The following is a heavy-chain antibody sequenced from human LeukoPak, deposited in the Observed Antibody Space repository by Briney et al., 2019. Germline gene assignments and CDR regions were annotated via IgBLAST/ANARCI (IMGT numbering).Heavy chain of an antibody. CDR3: AAGCSSTSCYWYYYTDV. J-gene: IGHJ6*03. Sequence: SETLSLTCAVYGGSFSGYYWSWIRQPLGKGLEWIGEINQSGSTNYNPSLKSRVTISVDTSKKQFSLNLSPVTAADTAVYYCAAGCSSTSCYWYYYTDVWGKGTTVTVSS. CDR1: GGSFSGYY. CDR2: INQSGST. D-gene: IGHD2-2*01. V-gene: IGHV4-34*01.